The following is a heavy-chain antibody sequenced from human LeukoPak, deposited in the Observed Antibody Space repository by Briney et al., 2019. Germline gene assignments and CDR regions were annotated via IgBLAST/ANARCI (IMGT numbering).Heavy chain of an antibody. D-gene: IGHD2-21*01. CDR2: IYSGGNT. V-gene: IGHV3-66*01. CDR1: GFTVSSNY. CDR3: ARGYSSDN. J-gene: IGHJ4*02. Sequence: GGSLRLSCAASGFTVSSNYMSWVRQAAGKGLEWVSVIYSGGNTYYADSVKGRFTISRDNSKNTLNLQMNSLRAEDAAVYYCARGYSSDNWGQGTLVTVSS.